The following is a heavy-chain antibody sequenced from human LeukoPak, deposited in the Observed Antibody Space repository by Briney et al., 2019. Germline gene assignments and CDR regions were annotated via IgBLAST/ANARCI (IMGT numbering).Heavy chain of an antibody. J-gene: IGHJ5*02. D-gene: IGHD3-9*01. V-gene: IGHV3-11*01. CDR2: ISSSGSTI. CDR1: GFTFSDYY. Sequence: GGSLRLCCAASGFTFSDYYMSWIRQAAGKGLEWVSYISSSGSTIYYADSVKGRFTISRDNAKNSLYLQMNSLRAEDTAVYYCARDRYGYFDDPWGQGTLVTVSS. CDR3: ARDRYGYFDDP.